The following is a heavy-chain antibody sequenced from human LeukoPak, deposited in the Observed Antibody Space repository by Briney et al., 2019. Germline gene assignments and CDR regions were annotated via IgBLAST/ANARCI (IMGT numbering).Heavy chain of an antibody. Sequence: GGSLRLSCAASGFTFSSYSMNWVRQAPGKGLEWVSSISSSSYIYYADSVKGRFTISRDNAKNSLYLQMNSLRAEDTAVYYCARVVAVAGKLGEIDYWGQGTLVTVSS. J-gene: IGHJ4*02. V-gene: IGHV3-21*01. D-gene: IGHD6-19*01. CDR1: GFTFSSYS. CDR3: ARVVAVAGKLGEIDY. CDR2: ISSSSYI.